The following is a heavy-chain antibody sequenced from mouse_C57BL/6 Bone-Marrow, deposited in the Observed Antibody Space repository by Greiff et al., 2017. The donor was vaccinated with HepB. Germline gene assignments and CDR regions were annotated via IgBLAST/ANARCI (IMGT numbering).Heavy chain of an antibody. CDR2: IRSKSNNYAT. CDR3: VRHRDYGSSYPSYWYFDV. Sequence: EVKLVESGGGLVQPKGSLKLSCAASGFSFNTYAMNWVRQAPGKGLEWVARIRSKSNNYATYYADSVKDRFTISRDDSESMLYLQMNNLKTEDTAMYYCVRHRDYGSSYPSYWYFDVWGTGTTVTVSS. V-gene: IGHV10-1*01. CDR1: GFSFNTYA. J-gene: IGHJ1*03. D-gene: IGHD1-1*01.